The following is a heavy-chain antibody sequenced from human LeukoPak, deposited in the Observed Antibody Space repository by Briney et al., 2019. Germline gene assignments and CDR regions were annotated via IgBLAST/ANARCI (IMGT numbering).Heavy chain of an antibody. Sequence: ASETLSLTCTVSGGSISSSSYYWGWIRQPPGKGLEWVGSMYYSGSTYYNPSLKSRVTISVDTSKNQFSLKLSSVTAADTAVYYCARLVPAAKGDYWGQGTLVTVSS. CDR1: GGSISSSSYY. D-gene: IGHD2-2*01. CDR3: ARLVPAAKGDY. V-gene: IGHV4-39*07. J-gene: IGHJ4*02. CDR2: MYYSGST.